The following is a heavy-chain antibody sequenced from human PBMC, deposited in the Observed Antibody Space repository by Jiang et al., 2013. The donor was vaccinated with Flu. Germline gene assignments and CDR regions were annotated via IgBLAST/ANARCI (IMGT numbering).Heavy chain of an antibody. CDR2: MNPNSGNT. D-gene: IGHD1-14*01. V-gene: IGHV1-8*01. CDR1: GYTFISYD. J-gene: IGHJ6*02. CDR3: ARGGMPSPYYYYYGMDV. Sequence: SGAEVKKPGASVKVSCKASGYTFISYDINWVRQATGQGLEWMGWMNPNSGNTGYAQKFQGRVTMTRNTSISTAYMELSSLRSEDTAVYYCARGGMPSPYYYYYGMDVWGQGTTVTVSS.